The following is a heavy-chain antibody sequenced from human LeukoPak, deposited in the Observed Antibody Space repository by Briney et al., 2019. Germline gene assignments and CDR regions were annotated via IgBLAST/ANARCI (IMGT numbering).Heavy chain of an antibody. Sequence: PGGSLRLSCAASGFTFSSYWMTWVRQAPGKGLEWIGTIDYSGSTYYNPSLGSRVTISVDMSKNQFSLKLRSVTAADTAVYYCARHTIPGPAYYYYYMDVWGKGTTVTVSS. CDR2: IDYSGST. V-gene: IGHV4-39*01. D-gene: IGHD2-2*01. CDR3: ARHTIPGPAYYYYYMDV. J-gene: IGHJ6*03. CDR1: GFTFSSYW.